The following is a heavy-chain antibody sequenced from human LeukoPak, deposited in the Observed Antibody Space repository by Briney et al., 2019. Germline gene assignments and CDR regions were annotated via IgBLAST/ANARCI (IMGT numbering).Heavy chain of an antibody. CDR1: GFSLSSYW. Sequence: GGSLRLSCASSGFSLSSYWMSWLRQAPGKGLEWVASIKQDGSEKYYVDSVKGRFTISRDSAKKSLYLQMNNLRAEDTAVYYCARALDSSSSRYQAFEYWGQGTPVTVSS. J-gene: IGHJ4*02. D-gene: IGHD2-2*01. CDR2: IKQDGSEK. CDR3: ARALDSSSSRYQAFEY. V-gene: IGHV3-7*01.